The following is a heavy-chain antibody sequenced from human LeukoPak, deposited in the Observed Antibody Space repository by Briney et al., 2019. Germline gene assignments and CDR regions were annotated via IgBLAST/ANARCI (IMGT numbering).Heavy chain of an antibody. D-gene: IGHD3-10*01. J-gene: IGHJ4*02. CDR1: GGSISNKY. V-gene: IGHV4-59*12. CDR2: IYYSGST. Sequence: SETLSLTCTVSGGSISNKYWSWIRQPPGKGLEWIGYIYYSGSTNYNPSLKSRVTISVDTSKNQFSLKLSSVTAADTAVYYCARAPLGGSGSYSAFDYWGQGTLVTVSS. CDR3: ARAPLGGSGSYSAFDY.